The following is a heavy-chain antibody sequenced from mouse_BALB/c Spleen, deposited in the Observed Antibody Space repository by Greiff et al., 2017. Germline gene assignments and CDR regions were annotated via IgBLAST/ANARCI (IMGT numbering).Heavy chain of an antibody. CDR3: ARSDYFDY. Sequence: EVQGVESGGGLVQPGGSRKLSCAASGFTFSSFGMHWVRQAPEKGLEWVAYISSGSSTIYYADTVKGRFTITRDNPENTLFLQMTSLKSEDTARYYCARSDYFDYWGQGTTLTVSS. CDR2: ISSGSSTI. J-gene: IGHJ2*01. V-gene: IGHV5-17*02. CDR1: GFTFSSFG.